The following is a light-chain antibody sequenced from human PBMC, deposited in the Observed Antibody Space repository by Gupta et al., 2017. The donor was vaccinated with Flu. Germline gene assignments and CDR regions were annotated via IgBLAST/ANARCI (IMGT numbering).Light chain of an antibody. CDR2: DVN. CDR1: SSDVGAYDF. Sequence: QSALTQPRSVSGSPGQSVTISCTGTSSDVGAYDFVSWYQQHPGQAPKLLIYDVNKRPSGVPDRCTGSESGNTASMTSSELQPEDEADYHGNSYGATTLFGGGTRLTVL. V-gene: IGLV2-11*01. J-gene: IGLJ3*02. CDR3: NSYGATTL.